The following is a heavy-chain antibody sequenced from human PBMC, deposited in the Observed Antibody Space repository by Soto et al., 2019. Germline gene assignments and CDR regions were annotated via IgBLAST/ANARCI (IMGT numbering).Heavy chain of an antibody. J-gene: IGHJ3*02. CDR2: ISYDGSNK. V-gene: IGHV3-30*18. CDR3: AKRVRSSWYGDAFDI. D-gene: IGHD6-13*01. CDR1: GFTFSSYG. Sequence: GSLRLSCAASGFTFSSYGMHWVRQAPGKGLEWVAVISYDGSNKYYADSVKGRFTISRDNSKNTLYLQMNSLRAEDTAVYYCAKRVRSSWYGDAFDIWGQGTMVTVSS.